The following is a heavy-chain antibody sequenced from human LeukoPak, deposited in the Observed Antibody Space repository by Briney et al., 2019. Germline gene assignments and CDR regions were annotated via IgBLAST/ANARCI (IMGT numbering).Heavy chain of an antibody. CDR2: IFYSGST. CDR1: GGSISSRDYY. Sequence: SQTLSLTCTVSGGSISSRDYYWSWIRQPPGKGLEWIGYIFYSGSTYYNPSLKSRVTISVDTSKNQFSLKVISVTAADSAVYYCARVFQVGTTTKFDPWGQGTLVTVSS. D-gene: IGHD1-26*01. CDR3: ARVFQVGTTTKFDP. J-gene: IGHJ5*02. V-gene: IGHV4-30-4*08.